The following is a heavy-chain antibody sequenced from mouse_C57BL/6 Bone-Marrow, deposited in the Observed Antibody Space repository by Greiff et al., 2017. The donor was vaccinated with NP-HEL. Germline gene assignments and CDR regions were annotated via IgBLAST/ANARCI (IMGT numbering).Heavy chain of an antibody. CDR2: INPNNGGT. V-gene: IGHV1-18*01. D-gene: IGHD1-1*01. CDR1: GYTFTDYN. Sequence: EVQLQESGPELVKPGASVKIPCKASGYTFTDYNMDWVKQSHGKSLEWIGDINPNNGGTIYNQKFKGKATLTVDKSSSTAYMELRSLTSEDTAVYYCARRSGSSRRYFDYWGQGTTLTVSS. J-gene: IGHJ2*01. CDR3: ARRSGSSRRYFDY.